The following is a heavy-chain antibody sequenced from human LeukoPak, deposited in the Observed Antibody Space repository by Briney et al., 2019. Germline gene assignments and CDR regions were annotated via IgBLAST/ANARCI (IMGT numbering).Heavy chain of an antibody. Sequence: GESLKISCKGSGYSFTENWIAWVRQMPGRGLEWMGIIFPSDSDIKYSPSFQGQVTISADKSINTAYLQWSSLKASDTAMYYCVRGDYGGFWGQGTLVTVSS. CDR3: VRGDYGGF. D-gene: IGHD3-16*01. CDR2: IFPSDSDI. J-gene: IGHJ4*02. V-gene: IGHV5-51*01. CDR1: GYSFTENW.